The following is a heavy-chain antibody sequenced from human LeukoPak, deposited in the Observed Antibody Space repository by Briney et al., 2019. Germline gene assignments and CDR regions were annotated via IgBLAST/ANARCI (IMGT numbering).Heavy chain of an antibody. J-gene: IGHJ4*02. CDR3: AKDPTGRYCSGGSCYGDY. CDR1: GFTFSSYS. V-gene: IGHV3-9*01. Sequence: GGSLRLSCAASGFTFSSYSMNWVRQAPGKGLEWVSGISWNSGSIGYADSVKGRFTISRDNAKNSLYLQMNSLRAEDTAVYYCAKDPTGRYCSGGSCYGDYWGQGTLVTVSS. CDR2: ISWNSGSI. D-gene: IGHD2-15*01.